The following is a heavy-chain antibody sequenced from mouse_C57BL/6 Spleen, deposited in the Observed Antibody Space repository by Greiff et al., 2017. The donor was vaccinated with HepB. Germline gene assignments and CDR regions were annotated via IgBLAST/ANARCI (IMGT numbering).Heavy chain of an antibody. J-gene: IGHJ4*01. CDR3: ARDVIDYDYRVDAMDY. Sequence: VQLKESGGGLVKPGGSLKLSCAASGFTFSSYAMSWVRQTPEKRLEWVATISDGGSYTYYPDNVKGRFTISRDNAKNNLYLQMSHLKSEDTAMYYCARDVIDYDYRVDAMDYWGQGTSVTVSS. CDR2: ISDGGSYT. V-gene: IGHV5-4*01. CDR1: GFTFSSYA. D-gene: IGHD2-4*01.